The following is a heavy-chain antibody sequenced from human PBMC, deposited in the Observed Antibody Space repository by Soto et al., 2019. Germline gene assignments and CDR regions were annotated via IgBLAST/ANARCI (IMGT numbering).Heavy chain of an antibody. CDR3: AHIGSPYGDYDDPYFQH. V-gene: IGHV2-5*02. J-gene: IGHJ1*01. CDR2: IYWDDDK. Sequence: QITLKESGPTLVKPTQTLTLTCTFSGFSLSTSGVGVGWIRQPPGKALEWLALIYWDDDKRYSPSLKSRLTITKDTSKNQVVLTMTNMDPVDTATCYCAHIGSPYGDYDDPYFQHWGQGTLVTVSS. CDR1: GFSLSTSGVG. D-gene: IGHD4-17*01.